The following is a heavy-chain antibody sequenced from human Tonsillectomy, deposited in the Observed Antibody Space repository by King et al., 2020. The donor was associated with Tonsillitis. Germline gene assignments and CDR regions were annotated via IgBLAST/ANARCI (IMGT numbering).Heavy chain of an antibody. D-gene: IGHD3-22*01. J-gene: IGHJ4*02. V-gene: IGHV2-26*01. CDR3: ARNSLEYDYDTIPSYLDY. CDR1: GFSLSNPRVG. Sequence: QVTLKESGPVLVKPTETLTLTCTVSGFSLSNPRVGVSWIRQPPGKALEWLAHIFSNDEKSYSTSLKNRLTISKDTSKSQVVLIMTNMDPVDTATYFCARNSLEYDYDTIPSYLDYWGQGTRVTVSS. CDR2: IFSNDEK.